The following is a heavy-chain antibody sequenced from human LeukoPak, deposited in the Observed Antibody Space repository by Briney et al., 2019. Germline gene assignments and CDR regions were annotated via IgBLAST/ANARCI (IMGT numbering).Heavy chain of an antibody. Sequence: GGSLRLSCAASGFTFSSYSMNWVRQAPGKGLEWVSSISSSSSYIYYADSVKGRFTISRDNAKNSLFLQMNSLRPEDTAVYFCAREQTTVTYYFDYWGQGTLVTVSS. V-gene: IGHV3-21*01. D-gene: IGHD4-11*01. CDR3: AREQTTVTYYFDY. CDR2: ISSSSSYI. J-gene: IGHJ4*02. CDR1: GFTFSSYS.